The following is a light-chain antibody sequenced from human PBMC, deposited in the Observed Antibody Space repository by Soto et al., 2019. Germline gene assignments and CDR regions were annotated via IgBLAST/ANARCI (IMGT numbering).Light chain of an antibody. J-gene: IGKJ4*01. Sequence: DIQMTQSPSSLSATVGDRVTITCRASQTINSYLNWYQQKPGKAPNLLIYAASTLQSGVPSRFSGSGSGTDFTLTISSLRPEDFATYNCQQSYITPPTFGGGTKVDIK. CDR2: AAS. CDR1: QTINSY. V-gene: IGKV1-39*01. CDR3: QQSYITPPT.